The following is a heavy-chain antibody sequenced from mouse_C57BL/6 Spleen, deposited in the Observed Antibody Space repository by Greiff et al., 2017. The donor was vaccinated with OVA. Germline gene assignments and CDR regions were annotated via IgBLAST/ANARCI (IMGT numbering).Heavy chain of an antibody. V-gene: IGHV1-9*01. CDR2: ILPGSGST. J-gene: IGHJ3*01. CDR3: ARRGKYDYGAWFAY. Sequence: VKLMESGAELMKPGASVKLSCKASGYTFTGYWIEWVKQRPGHGLEWIGEILPGSGSTNYNEKFKGKATFTADTSSNTAYMQLSSLTTEDSAIYYCARRGKYDYGAWFAYWGQGTLVTVSA. D-gene: IGHD2-4*01. CDR1: GYTFTGYW.